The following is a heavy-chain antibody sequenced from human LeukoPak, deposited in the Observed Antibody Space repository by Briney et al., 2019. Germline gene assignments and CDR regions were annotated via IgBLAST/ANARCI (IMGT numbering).Heavy chain of an antibody. CDR2: ISYDGSKK. D-gene: IGHD4-23*01. J-gene: IGHJ4*02. V-gene: IGHV3-30*03. CDR3: ARGAHKRDDYGGFFDY. CDR1: GFTFSSYG. Sequence: GGSLRLSCAASGFTFSSYGMSWVRQAPGKGLEWVAVISYDGSKKSYADSVKGRFTISRDNSKNTLYVQMNSLRAEDTAVYYCARGAHKRDDYGGFFDYWGQGTLVTVSS.